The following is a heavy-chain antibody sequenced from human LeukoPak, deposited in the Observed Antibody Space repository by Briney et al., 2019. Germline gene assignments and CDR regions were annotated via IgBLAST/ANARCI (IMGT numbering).Heavy chain of an antibody. CDR3: ARAEQRGYSYGYYDY. J-gene: IGHJ4*02. V-gene: IGHV3-23*01. Sequence: GGSLRLSCAASGFTFSSYAMSWVRQAPGKGLEWVSAISGSGGSTYYADSVKGRFTISRDNSKNTLYLQMNSLRAEDTAVYYCARAEQRGYSYGYYDYWGQGTLVTVSS. D-gene: IGHD5-18*01. CDR1: GFTFSSYA. CDR2: ISGSGGST.